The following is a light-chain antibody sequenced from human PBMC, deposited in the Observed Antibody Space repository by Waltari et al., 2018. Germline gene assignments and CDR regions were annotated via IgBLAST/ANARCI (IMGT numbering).Light chain of an antibody. V-gene: IGKV1-39*01. J-gene: IGKJ2*01. CDR3: QQSYSTPDT. CDR2: VVS. Sequence: DIQMTQSPSSLSASVGDSVTITCRASQSISNYLNWFQQKPGKAPKLLSYVVSNLQSGVPSRFSGSGSGTDFTLTISRLQPEDFATYFCQQSYSTPDTFGQGTKLEIE. CDR1: QSISNY.